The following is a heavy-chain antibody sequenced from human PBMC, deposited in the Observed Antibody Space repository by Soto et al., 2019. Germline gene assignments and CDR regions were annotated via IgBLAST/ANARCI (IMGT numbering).Heavy chain of an antibody. V-gene: IGHV3-66*01. CDR3: ARAGISQAADGSLDCCPIDS. Sequence: EVQLVESGGGLVQPGGSLRLSCAASGFTVSSNYMSWVRQAPGQGLERVSIIYSGGTTYYADSVKGRFTISRDNSKNTLYLQMNSLRAEDTAVYYCARAGISQAADGSLDCCPIDSWGQGTLLTVSS. J-gene: IGHJ4*02. D-gene: IGHD6-13*01. CDR2: IYSGGTT. CDR1: GFTVSSNY.